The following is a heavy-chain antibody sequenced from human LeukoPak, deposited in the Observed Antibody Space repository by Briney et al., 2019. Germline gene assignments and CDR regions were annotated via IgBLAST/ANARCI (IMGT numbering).Heavy chain of an antibody. V-gene: IGHV3-30*04. CDR1: GFTFSNYA. Sequence: PGRALRLSCAASGFTFSNYAMHWVRQAPGKGLEWVALLSYDGSNKYYADSLKGRFTIPRDNSKTTLYLQMNSLRAEDTAVYYCARGWGLHYILDYWGQGTLVTVSS. CDR3: ARGWGLHYILDY. D-gene: IGHD2-21*02. J-gene: IGHJ4*02. CDR2: LSYDGSNK.